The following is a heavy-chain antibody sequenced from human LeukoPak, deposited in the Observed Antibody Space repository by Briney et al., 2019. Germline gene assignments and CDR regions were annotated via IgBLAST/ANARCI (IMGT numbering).Heavy chain of an antibody. CDR1: GFTFSDYY. CDR2: IKPDGSEK. V-gene: IGHV3-7*04. D-gene: IGHD1-7*01. J-gene: IGHJ4*02. CDR3: ARVVGTDEGADY. Sequence: PGGSLRLSCVASGFTFSDYYMSWIRQAPGKGPEWVANIKPDGSEKRYADSVKGRFTISRDNAENSLYLQMNSLRAEDTAVYYCARVVGTDEGADYWGQGTLVTVSS.